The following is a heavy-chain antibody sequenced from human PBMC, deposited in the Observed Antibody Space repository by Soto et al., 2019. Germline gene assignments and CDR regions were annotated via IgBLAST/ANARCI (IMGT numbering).Heavy chain of an antibody. D-gene: IGHD3-22*01. CDR3: ARLFEAYYYDSSGYYYFLDY. CDR1: GYTFTSYG. V-gene: IGHV1-18*01. CDR2: ISAYNGNT. Sequence: ASVKASCKSSGYTFTSYGISWVRQAPGQGLEWMGWISAYNGNTNYAQKLQGRVTMTTDTSTSTAYMELRSLRSDDTAVYYCARLFEAYYYDSSGYYYFLDYWGQGTLVTVSS. J-gene: IGHJ4*02.